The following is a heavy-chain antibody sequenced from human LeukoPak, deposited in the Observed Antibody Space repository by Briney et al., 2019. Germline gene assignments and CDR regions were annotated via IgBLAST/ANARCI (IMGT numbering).Heavy chain of an antibody. J-gene: IGHJ5*01. CDR3: ARDGLSYTNPNNWFDP. CDR2: ISAYNGDT. D-gene: IGHD2-2*02. V-gene: IGHV1-18*01. Sequence: SVTLSCKASGYPFTSYYINWVRQAPGQGLEWMGWISAYNGDTNYAQNLQGRVTMTTDTSTDTAYMALRSLRSDDTAVYYCARDGLSYTNPNNWFDPWGQGNLVTVSS. CDR1: GYPFTSYY.